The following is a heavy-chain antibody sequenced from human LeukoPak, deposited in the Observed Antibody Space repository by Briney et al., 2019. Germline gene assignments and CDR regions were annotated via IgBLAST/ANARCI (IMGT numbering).Heavy chain of an antibody. CDR2: MNPNSGNT. J-gene: IGHJ4*02. Sequence: GASVEVSCKASGGTFSSYAISWVRQATGQGLEWMGWMNPNSGNTGYAQKFQGRVTITRNTSISTAYMELSSLRSEDTAVYYCAILHSSRPFDYWGQGTLVTVSS. D-gene: IGHD6-13*01. CDR1: GGTFSSYA. V-gene: IGHV1-8*03. CDR3: AILHSSRPFDY.